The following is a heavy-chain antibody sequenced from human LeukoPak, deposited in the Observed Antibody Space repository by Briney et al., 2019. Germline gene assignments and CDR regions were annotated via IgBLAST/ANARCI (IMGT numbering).Heavy chain of an antibody. J-gene: IGHJ5*02. V-gene: IGHV4-61*02. CDR1: GGSISSGSYY. CDR3: ARLTGTWFDP. D-gene: IGHD3-10*01. CDR2: IYTSGST. Sequence: PSQTLSPTCTVSGGSISSGSYYWSWIRQPAGKGLEWIGRIYTSGSTNYNPSLKSRVTISVDTSKNQFSLKLSSVTAADTAVYYCARLTGTWFDPWGQGTLVTVSS.